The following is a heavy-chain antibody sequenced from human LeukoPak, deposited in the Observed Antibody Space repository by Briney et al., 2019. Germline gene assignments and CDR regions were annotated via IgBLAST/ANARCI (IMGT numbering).Heavy chain of an antibody. Sequence: SVKVSCKASGYTFTSYGISWVRQAPGQGLEWMGWISAYNGNTNYAQKLQGRVTMTTDTSTSTAYMELRSLRSDDTAVYYCAISYYDTLTGYTDYWGQGTLVTVSS. CDR3: AISYYDTLTGYTDY. CDR2: ISAYNGNT. CDR1: GYTFTSYG. D-gene: IGHD3-9*01. V-gene: IGHV1-18*01. J-gene: IGHJ4*02.